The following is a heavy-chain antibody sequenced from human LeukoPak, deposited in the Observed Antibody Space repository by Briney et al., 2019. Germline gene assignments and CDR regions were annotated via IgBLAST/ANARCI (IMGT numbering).Heavy chain of an antibody. CDR3: ATSSGGPRRAFDY. CDR2: FYSGGST. J-gene: IGHJ4*02. V-gene: IGHV3-53*01. D-gene: IGHD2-15*01. Sequence: GGSLRLSCAASGFTVSSNYMSWVRQAPGKGLEWVSIFYSGGSTYYADSVKGRFTISRDDSKNTLYLQMNSLRAEDTAVYYCATSSGGPRRAFDYWGQGTLVTVSS. CDR1: GFTVSSNY.